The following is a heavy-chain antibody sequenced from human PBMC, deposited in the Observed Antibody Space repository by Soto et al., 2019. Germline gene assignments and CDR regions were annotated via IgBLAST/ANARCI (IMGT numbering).Heavy chain of an antibody. V-gene: IGHV4-39*01. J-gene: IGHJ4*02. Sequence: SETLSLTCTVSGGSIGSPEYHWAWIRQPPGEGLEWIGTMYYAGNTYYNPSLKSRVTQSVDTSNNHFSLNLNSVTAADTAVYYCARHFGSGIDYWGPGIMVTVSS. D-gene: IGHD6-19*01. CDR1: GGSIGSPEYH. CDR2: MYYAGNT. CDR3: ARHFGSGIDY.